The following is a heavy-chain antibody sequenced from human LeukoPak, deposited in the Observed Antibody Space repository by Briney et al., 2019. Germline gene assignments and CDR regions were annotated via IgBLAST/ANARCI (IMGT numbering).Heavy chain of an antibody. D-gene: IGHD6-6*01. CDR3: ARSKGIAPPGGYGMDV. V-gene: IGHV4-28*01. CDR2: IYYSGST. J-gene: IGHJ6*02. Sequence: SETLSLTCGVSGYSISSSSWWGWIRQPPGKGLEWIGYIYYSGSTYYNPSLKSRVTMSVDTSKNQFSLKLSSVTAVDTAVYYCARSKGIAPPGGYGMDVWGQGTTVTVSS. CDR1: GYSISSSSW.